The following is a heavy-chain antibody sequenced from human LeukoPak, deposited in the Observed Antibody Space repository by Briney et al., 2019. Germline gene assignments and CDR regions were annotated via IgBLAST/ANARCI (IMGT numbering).Heavy chain of an antibody. CDR1: GFTFSSYW. D-gene: IGHD5-18*01. CDR3: ARDVRGYSYGYVFYRFGP. Sequence: GGSLRLSCAASGFTFSSYWMSWVRQAPGKGLESVANIKQDGSEKYYVDSVKGRFTISRDNAKNSLYLQMNSLRAEDTAVYYCARDVRGYSYGYVFYRFGPWGQGTLVTVSS. J-gene: IGHJ5*02. CDR2: IKQDGSEK. V-gene: IGHV3-7*01.